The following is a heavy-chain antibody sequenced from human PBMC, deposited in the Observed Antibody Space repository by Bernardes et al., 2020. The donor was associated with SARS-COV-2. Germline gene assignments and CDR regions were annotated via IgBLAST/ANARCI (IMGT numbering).Heavy chain of an antibody. CDR3: ARDSGMAGADDC. Sequence: GGSLRLSCAASGFSFNNYAMTWVRQTPGKGLEWVSYIGRDSTPIYYASSVKGRFTISRDDARDILFLHMNGLRAEDSALYYCARDSGMAGADDCWGQGTLVTVSS. J-gene: IGHJ4*02. V-gene: IGHV3-48*01. CDR2: IGRDSTPI. CDR1: GFSFNNYA. D-gene: IGHD6-13*01.